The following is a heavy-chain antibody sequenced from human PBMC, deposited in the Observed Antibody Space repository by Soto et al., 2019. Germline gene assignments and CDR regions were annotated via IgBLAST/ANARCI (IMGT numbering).Heavy chain of an antibody. CDR1: GGSISSYY. V-gene: IGHV4-59*04. J-gene: IGHJ4*02. CDR2: INHLETT. CDR3: ARGGGSDSFDY. Sequence: SETLSLTCTVSGGSISSYYWSWIRQPPGKGLEWTGYINHLETTFYNPSFESRLTLSIDRAKNQFSLNLNSMSAADRAVYFCARGGGSDSFDYWGQGILVTVSS. D-gene: IGHD1-26*01.